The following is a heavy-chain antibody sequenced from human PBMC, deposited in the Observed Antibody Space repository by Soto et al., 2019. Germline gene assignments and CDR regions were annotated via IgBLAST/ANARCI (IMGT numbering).Heavy chain of an antibody. D-gene: IGHD4-17*01. J-gene: IGHJ5*02. CDR2: IHYSGSI. CDR3: ARGGESGAYPWFDP. Sequence: HVQLLESGPGLVKPSQTLSLTCTVSGGSISTGDYFWSWIRQLPGKGLEWIGYIHYSGSIYYNPSLTRRVATSVDTPKHQFSLKLSSVTAADPAVYYCARGGESGAYPWFDPWGQGTLVTVSS. CDR1: GGSISTGDYF. V-gene: IGHV4-30-4*01.